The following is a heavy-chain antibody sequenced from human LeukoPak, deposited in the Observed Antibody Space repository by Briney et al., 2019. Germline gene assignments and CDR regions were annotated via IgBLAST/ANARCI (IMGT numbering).Heavy chain of an antibody. Sequence: GGSLRLSCVASGFTFDDYGMSWVRQAPGKGLEWVSGINWNGGSTGYADSVKGRFTISRDNAKNSLYLQMNSLRAEDTALYYCARDPYYYGSGSYNSWFDPWGQGTLVTVSS. D-gene: IGHD3-10*01. CDR1: GFTFDDYG. J-gene: IGHJ5*02. CDR2: INWNGGST. V-gene: IGHV3-20*04. CDR3: ARDPYYYGSGSYNSWFDP.